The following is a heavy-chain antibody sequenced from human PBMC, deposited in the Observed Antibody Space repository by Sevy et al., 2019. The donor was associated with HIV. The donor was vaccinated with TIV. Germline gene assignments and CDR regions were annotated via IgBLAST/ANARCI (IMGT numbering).Heavy chain of an antibody. J-gene: IGHJ6*02. V-gene: IGHV3-9*01. CDR1: GFKYEDYA. CDR3: ARDCSSANCLWGMDV. CDR2: ISWNSGNI. D-gene: IGHD2-2*01. Sequence: SLRLSCVGSGFKYEDYAMHWVRQVPGKGLEWVSGISWNSGNIGYADSVKGRFTISRDNAKKSLDLQMNSLRVEDTAMYYCARDCSSANCLWGMDVWGQGTMVTVSS.